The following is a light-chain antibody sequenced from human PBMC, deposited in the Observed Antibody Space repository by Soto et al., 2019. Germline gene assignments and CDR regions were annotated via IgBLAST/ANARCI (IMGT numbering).Light chain of an antibody. CDR1: SSNIGAGYD. V-gene: IGLV1-40*01. CDR3: QSYDSSLSGDYV. CDR2: GNS. Sequence: QSVLAQPPSVSGAPGQRVTISCTGSSSNIGAGYDVHWYQQPPGTAPKLLIYGNSNRPSGVPDRFSGSKSGTSASLAITGLQAEDEADYYCQSYDSSLSGDYVFGTGTKVTVL. J-gene: IGLJ1*01.